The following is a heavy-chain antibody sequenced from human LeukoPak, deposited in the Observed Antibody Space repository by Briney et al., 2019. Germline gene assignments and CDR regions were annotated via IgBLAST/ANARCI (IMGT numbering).Heavy chain of an antibody. CDR3: ARGLGYCSSTSCSHWFDP. V-gene: IGHV3-74*01. J-gene: IGHJ5*02. CDR1: GFTFSSYW. D-gene: IGHD2-2*01. CDR2: INSDGSST. Sequence: GSLRLSCAASGFTFSSYWMHWVRQAPGMGLVWVSRINSDGSSTSYADSVKGRFTISRDNAKNTLYLQMNSLRAEDTAVYYCARGLGYCSSTSCSHWFDPWGQGTLVTVSS.